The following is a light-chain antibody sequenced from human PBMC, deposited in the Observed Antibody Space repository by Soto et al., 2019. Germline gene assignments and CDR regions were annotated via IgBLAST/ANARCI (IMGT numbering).Light chain of an antibody. CDR1: QSVSSY. CDR2: DAS. J-gene: IGKJ1*01. V-gene: IGKV3-11*01. Sequence: EIVLTQSPATLSLSPGERATLSCRASQSVSSYLAWYQQKPGQAPRLLIYDASNRATGIPARFSGSGSGTDFTPTISTLKTEDFAVYYCKQRSNWPRTSGQGTKEAIK. CDR3: KQRSNWPRT.